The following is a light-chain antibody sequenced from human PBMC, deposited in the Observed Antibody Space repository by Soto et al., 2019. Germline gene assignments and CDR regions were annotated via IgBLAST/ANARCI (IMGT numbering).Light chain of an antibody. CDR1: SSDVGSYNL. Sequence: QSALTQPASVSGSPGQSITISCTGTSSDVGSYNLVSWYQQHPGKAPKLMIYEVSKRPSGVSNRFSGSKSGNTASLTISGVPAEEEGDYYRCLFAGRSPWVVGGGTKLTVL. CDR2: EVS. J-gene: IGLJ3*02. V-gene: IGLV2-23*02. CDR3: CLFAGRSPWV.